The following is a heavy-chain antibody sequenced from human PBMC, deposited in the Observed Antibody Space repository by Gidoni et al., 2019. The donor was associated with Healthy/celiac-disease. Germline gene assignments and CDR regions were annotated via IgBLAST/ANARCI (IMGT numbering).Heavy chain of an antibody. J-gene: IGHJ4*02. CDR3: ARAPPQYGSGSFDY. CDR2: IYSGGST. Sequence: EVQLVESGGGLIQHGGSLRLSCAASGFTVSRNYMSWVRQSPGKGLEWVSVIYSGGSTYYADSVKGRFTISRDNSKNTLYLQMNSLRAEDTAVYYCARAPPQYGSGSFDYWGQGTLVTVSS. V-gene: IGHV3-53*01. CDR1: GFTVSRNY. D-gene: IGHD3-10*01.